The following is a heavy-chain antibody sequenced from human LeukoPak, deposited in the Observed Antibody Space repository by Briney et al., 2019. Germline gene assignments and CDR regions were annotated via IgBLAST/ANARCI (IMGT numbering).Heavy chain of an antibody. Sequence: SQTLSLTCAISGDSVSSNSATWNWIRQSPSRGLEWLGRTYRSSKWSNDYAVSLRGRISINPDTSKNQFSLQLNSVTPEDTAVYYCARGYGGATDCWGQGTLVTVSS. D-gene: IGHD3-16*01. CDR1: GDSVSSNSAT. V-gene: IGHV6-1*01. J-gene: IGHJ4*02. CDR3: ARGYGGATDC. CDR2: TYRSSKWSN.